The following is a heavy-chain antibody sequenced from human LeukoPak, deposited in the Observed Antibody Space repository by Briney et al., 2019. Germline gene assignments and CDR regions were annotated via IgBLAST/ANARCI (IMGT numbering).Heavy chain of an antibody. J-gene: IGHJ4*02. CDR3: AKEDTVVTPSFDY. D-gene: IGHD4-23*01. Sequence: GGSLRVSCAASGFTSSNYAMTWVRQAPGKGLEWVSAISETGSSTYYADSVKGRFTISRDNSKNTLYLQMNSLRAEDTAVYYCAKEDTVVTPSFDYWGQGTLVTVSS. CDR2: ISETGSST. V-gene: IGHV3-23*01. CDR1: GFTSSNYA.